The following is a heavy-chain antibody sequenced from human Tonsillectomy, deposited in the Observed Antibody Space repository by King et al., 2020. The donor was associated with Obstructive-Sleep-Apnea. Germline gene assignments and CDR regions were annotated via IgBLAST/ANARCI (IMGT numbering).Heavy chain of an antibody. CDR3: ARDGPYCSGGSCYPNNWFDP. CDR1: GYTFTSYY. V-gene: IGHV1-46*01. CDR2: INPSGGST. J-gene: IGHJ5*02. D-gene: IGHD2-15*01. Sequence: VQLVESGAEVKKPGASVKGSCKASGYTFTSYYMHWVRQAPGQGLEWMGIINPSGGSTSYAQTFQGRVTMTRDTSTSTVYMELSSLRSEDTAVYYCARDGPYCSGGSCYPNNWFDPWGQGTLVTVSS.